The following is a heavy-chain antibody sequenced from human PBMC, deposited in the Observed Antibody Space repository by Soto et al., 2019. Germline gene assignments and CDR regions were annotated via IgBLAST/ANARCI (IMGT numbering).Heavy chain of an antibody. CDR1: GYRFSTYW. CDR2: IYPGDSDT. Sequence: EFLKISFKAAGYRFSTYWIGWVRQSPGKGPEWMAVIYPGDSDTRENPSFRGHVTISSDRSTNTAYLQWSSLKASDTAMYYCARGVKMATPHKYYFDYWGQGTLVTVSS. D-gene: IGHD5-12*01. CDR3: ARGVKMATPHKYYFDY. V-gene: IGHV5-51*01. J-gene: IGHJ4*02.